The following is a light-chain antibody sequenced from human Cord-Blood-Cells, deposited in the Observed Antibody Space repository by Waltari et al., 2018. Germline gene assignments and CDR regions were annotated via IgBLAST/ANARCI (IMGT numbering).Light chain of an antibody. Sequence: QPVLTQPPSASATPGQRVTISCSGRSSNIGSNTVNWYQQLPGTAPKLLIYTNNPRPSGVPDRFSGSKSGTSASLAISGLQSEDEADYYCAAWDDSLNGWVFGGGTKLTVL. CDR3: AAWDDSLNGWV. CDR2: TNN. V-gene: IGLV1-44*01. J-gene: IGLJ3*02. CDR1: SSNIGSNT.